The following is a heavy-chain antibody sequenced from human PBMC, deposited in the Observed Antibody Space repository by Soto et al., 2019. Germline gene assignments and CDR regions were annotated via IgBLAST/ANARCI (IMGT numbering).Heavy chain of an antibody. V-gene: IGHV3-30*18. CDR3: AKDSDYYDSSGYFDY. Sequence: QVQLVESGGGVVQPGRSLRLSCAASGFTFSSYGMNWVRQAPGKGLEWVAVISYDGSNKYYADSVKGRFTISRDNSKNTLYLQMNSLRAEDTAVYYCAKDSDYYDSSGYFDYWGQGTLVTVSS. CDR1: GFTFSSYG. CDR2: ISYDGSNK. J-gene: IGHJ4*02. D-gene: IGHD3-22*01.